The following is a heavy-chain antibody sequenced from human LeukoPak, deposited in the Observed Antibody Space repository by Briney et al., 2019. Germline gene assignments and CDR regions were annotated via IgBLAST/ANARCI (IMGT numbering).Heavy chain of an antibody. J-gene: IGHJ4*02. CDR2: ISGSGSDI. V-gene: IGHV3-11*04. CDR1: GISFSDSY. D-gene: IGHD2/OR15-2a*01. Sequence: GGSLRLSCVVSGISFSDSYRTWIRQTPGKGLEWLAYISGSGSDICYADSVKGRFTISRDNAKNSLCLQMNSLRAEDTAVYYCARETDSTLFDYWGQGTLVTVSS. CDR3: ARETDSTLFDY.